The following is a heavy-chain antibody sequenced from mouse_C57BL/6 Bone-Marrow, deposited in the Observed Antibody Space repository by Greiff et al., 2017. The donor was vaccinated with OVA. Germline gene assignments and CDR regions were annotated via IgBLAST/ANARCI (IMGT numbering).Heavy chain of an antibody. Sequence: EVKLMESGPGLVKPPQSLSLTCSVTGYSITSGYYWNWIRQFPGNKLEWMGYISYDGSNNYNPSLKNRISITRDTSKNQFFLKLNSVTTEDTATYYCARVAYWGQGTLVTVSA. CDR2: ISYDGSN. CDR1: GYSITSGYY. J-gene: IGHJ3*01. V-gene: IGHV3-6*01. CDR3: ARVAY.